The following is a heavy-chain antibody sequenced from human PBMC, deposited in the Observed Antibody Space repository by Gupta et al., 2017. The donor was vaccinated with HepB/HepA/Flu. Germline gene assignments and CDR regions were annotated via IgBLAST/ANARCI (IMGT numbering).Heavy chain of an antibody. D-gene: IGHD6-6*01. V-gene: IGHV3-53*01. CDR3: ARDSYSSSSAIYYYYMDV. CDR1: GFTVSSNY. J-gene: IGHJ6*03. CDR2: IYSGGST. Sequence: EVQLVESGGGLIQPGGSLRLSCAASGFTVSSNYMSWVRQAPGKGLEWVSVIYSGGSTYYADSVKGRFTISRDNSENTLYLQMNSLRAEDTAVYYCARDSYSSSSAIYYYYMDVWGKGTTVTVSS.